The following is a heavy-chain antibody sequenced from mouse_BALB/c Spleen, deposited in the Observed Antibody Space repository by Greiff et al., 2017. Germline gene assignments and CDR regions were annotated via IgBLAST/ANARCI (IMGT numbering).Heavy chain of an antibody. CDR2: ISSGGSYT. CDR1: GFTFSSYG. D-gene: IGHD4-1*01. V-gene: IGHV5-6*02. CDR3: ARQDNWDYAMDY. Sequence: EVMLVESGGDLVKPGGSLKLSCAASGFTFSSYGMSWVRQTPDKRLEWVATISSGGSYTYYPDSVKGRFTISRDNAKNTLYLQMSSLKSEDTAMYYCARQDNWDYAMDYWGQGTSVTVSS. J-gene: IGHJ4*01.